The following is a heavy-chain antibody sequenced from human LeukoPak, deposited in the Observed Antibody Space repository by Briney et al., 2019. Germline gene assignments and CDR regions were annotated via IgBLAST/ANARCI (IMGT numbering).Heavy chain of an antibody. D-gene: IGHD2-21*01. V-gene: IGHV3-23*01. CDR2: IYYAGGDT. CDR1: GFTFNSYA. CDR3: AKDHGAAVVPRRFDY. J-gene: IGHJ4*02. Sequence: GGSLRLSCAASGFTFNSYAMSWVRQAPGKGPQWVSTIYYAGGDTYYADSVKGRFTVSRDNINNALHLQMDSLRVEDTAVYYCAKDHGAAVVPRRFDYWGRGTLVTVSS.